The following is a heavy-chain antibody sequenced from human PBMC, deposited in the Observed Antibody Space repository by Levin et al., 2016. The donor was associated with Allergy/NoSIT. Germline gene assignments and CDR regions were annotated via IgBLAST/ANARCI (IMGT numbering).Heavy chain of an antibody. Sequence: VRQAPGKGLEWVGRIKSKTDGGTTDYAAPVKGRFTISRDDSKNTLYLQMNSLKTEDTAVYYCTTESRSGEKIFQHWGQGTLVTVSS. D-gene: IGHD6-19*01. J-gene: IGHJ1*01. CDR3: TTESRSGEKIFQH. V-gene: IGHV3-15*01. CDR2: IKSKTDGGTT.